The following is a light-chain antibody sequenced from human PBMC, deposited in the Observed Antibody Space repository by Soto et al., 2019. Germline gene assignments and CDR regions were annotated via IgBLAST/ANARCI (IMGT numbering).Light chain of an antibody. J-gene: IGKJ1*01. CDR3: QQYGSSPWT. Sequence: EIVLTQSPGTLSLSPGDRATLSCRASQSVSSGYLAWYQQKPGQAPRLLIYGASSRATGIPDRFSGSGSGTDFTLTIIRLEPEDFAVHYCQQYGSSPWTFGQGTKVDIK. V-gene: IGKV3-20*01. CDR1: QSVSSGY. CDR2: GAS.